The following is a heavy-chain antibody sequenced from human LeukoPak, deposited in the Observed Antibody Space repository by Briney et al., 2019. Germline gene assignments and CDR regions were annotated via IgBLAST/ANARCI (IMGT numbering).Heavy chain of an antibody. J-gene: IGHJ4*02. CDR1: GYSISSGYY. CDR3: ARVTPRDGSSS. V-gene: IGHV4-38-2*02. D-gene: IGHD6-13*01. Sequence: SETLSLTCTVSGYSISSGYYWGWIRQPPGKGLEWIGSIYHSGSTYYNPSLKSRVTISVDTSKNQFSLKLSSVTAADTAVYYCARVTPRDGSSSWGQGTLVTVSS. CDR2: IYHSGST.